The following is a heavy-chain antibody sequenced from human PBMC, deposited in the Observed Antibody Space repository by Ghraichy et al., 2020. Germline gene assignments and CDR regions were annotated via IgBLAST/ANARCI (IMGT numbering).Heavy chain of an antibody. CDR3: ARAAIAAATNWFDP. Sequence: SVKVSCKASGGTFSSYTISWVRQAPGQGLEWMGRIIPILGIANYAQKFQGRVTITADKSTSTAYMELSSLRSDDTAVYYCARAAIAAATNWFDPWGQGTLVTVSS. D-gene: IGHD6-13*01. CDR1: GGTFSSYT. CDR2: IIPILGIA. V-gene: IGHV1-69*02. J-gene: IGHJ5*02.